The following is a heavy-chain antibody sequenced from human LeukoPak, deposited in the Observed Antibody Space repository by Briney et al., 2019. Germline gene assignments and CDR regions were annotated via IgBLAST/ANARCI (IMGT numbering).Heavy chain of an antibody. Sequence: GGSLRLSCAASGFTFTNYWMSWVRQAPGKGLELVANIKQDRSEKYYVDSVKGRLTISRDNAKNSLYLQMNSLRAEDTAVYYCARHVSGRWELFFDSWGQGALVTVSS. V-gene: IGHV3-7*01. D-gene: IGHD4-23*01. CDR3: ARHVSGRWELFFDS. CDR1: GFTFTNYW. J-gene: IGHJ4*02. CDR2: IKQDRSEK.